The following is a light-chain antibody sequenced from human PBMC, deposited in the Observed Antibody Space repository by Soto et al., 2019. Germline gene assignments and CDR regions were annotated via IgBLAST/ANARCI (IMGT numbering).Light chain of an antibody. J-gene: IGKJ2*01. CDR1: QSLLHSNGYNY. Sequence: DIVMTQSPLSLPVTPGEPASISCRSSQSLLHSNGYNYLDWYLQKPGQSPQLLIYLGSNRASGVPDRFSGSGSGTDFTLKISRVEAEDVGVYYCMQALQTPRYTFGQGTKLESK. CDR2: LGS. CDR3: MQALQTPRYT. V-gene: IGKV2-28*01.